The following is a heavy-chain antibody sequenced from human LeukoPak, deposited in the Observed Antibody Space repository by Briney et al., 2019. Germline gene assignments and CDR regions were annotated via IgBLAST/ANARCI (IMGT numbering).Heavy chain of an antibody. V-gene: IGHV3-7*01. CDR3: ARSSGTYDWFDP. D-gene: IGHD1-26*01. CDR2: IKLDGSEK. CDR1: GFTFGKYW. Sequence: PGGSLRLSCVASGFTFGKYWMSWVRQAPGKGLEWVANIKLDGSEKNYVDSVKGRFTISRDDAKNSLYLQMNNLRVEDTAMYYCARSSGTYDWFDPWGQGTLVTVSS. J-gene: IGHJ5*02.